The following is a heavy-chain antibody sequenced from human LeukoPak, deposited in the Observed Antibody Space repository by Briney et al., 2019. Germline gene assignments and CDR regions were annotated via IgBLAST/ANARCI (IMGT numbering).Heavy chain of an antibody. Sequence: GASAKVSXKASGYTFAAYYIHWVRQAPGQGLEWIGWISPNSGGTNYAQKFLGRVTMTRDTSISTAYMELSRLRSDDTAVYYCAGLLLSGTYFDYWGQGTLVTVSS. CDR3: AGLLLSGTYFDY. V-gene: IGHV1-2*02. CDR2: ISPNSGGT. D-gene: IGHD1-26*01. J-gene: IGHJ4*02. CDR1: GYTFAAYY.